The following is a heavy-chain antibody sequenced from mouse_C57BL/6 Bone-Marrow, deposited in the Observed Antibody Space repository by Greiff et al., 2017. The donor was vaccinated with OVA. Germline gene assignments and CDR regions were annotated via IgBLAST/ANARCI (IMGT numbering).Heavy chain of an antibody. V-gene: IGHV1-53*01. CDR3: ARGHYYGSLFAY. CDR2: INPSNGGT. D-gene: IGHD2-2*01. J-gene: IGHJ3*01. CDR1: GYTFTSYW. Sequence: QVQLQQPGTELVKPWASVKLSCKASGYTFTSYWMHWVKQRPGQGLEWIGNINPSNGGTNYNEKFKSKATLTVDKSSSTAYMQLSSLTSEDSAVYYCARGHYYGSLFAYWGQGTLVTVSA.